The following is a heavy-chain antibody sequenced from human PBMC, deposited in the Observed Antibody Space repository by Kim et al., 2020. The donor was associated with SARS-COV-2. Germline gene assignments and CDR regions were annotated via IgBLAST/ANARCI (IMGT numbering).Heavy chain of an antibody. J-gene: IGHJ6*02. CDR3: ARGGLGSPSPFYYYYGMDV. Sequence: GGSLRLSCAASGFTVSSNYMSWVRQAPGKGLEWVSVIYSGGSTYYADSVKGRFTISRDNSKNTLYLQMNSLRAEDTAVYYCARGGLGSPSPFYYYYGMDVWGQGTTVTVSS. CDR2: IYSGGST. CDR1: GFTVSSNY. V-gene: IGHV3-53*01. D-gene: IGHD6-13*01.